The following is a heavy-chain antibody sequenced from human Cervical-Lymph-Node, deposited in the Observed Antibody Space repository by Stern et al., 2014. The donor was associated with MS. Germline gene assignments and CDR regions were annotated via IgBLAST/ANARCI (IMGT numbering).Heavy chain of an antibody. CDR1: GFTFSSYD. CDR3: ARGGCSSTSCYPDYYYYIMDV. CDR2: IGTAGDT. D-gene: IGHD2-2*01. Sequence: VHLVESGGGLVQPGGSLRLSCAASGFTFSSYDMHWVRQATGKGLEWVSAIGTAGDTYYPGSVKGRFTISRENAKNSLYLQMNSLRAGDTGVYYCARGGCSSTSCYPDYYYYIMDVWGQGTTVTVSS. V-gene: IGHV3-13*01. J-gene: IGHJ6*02.